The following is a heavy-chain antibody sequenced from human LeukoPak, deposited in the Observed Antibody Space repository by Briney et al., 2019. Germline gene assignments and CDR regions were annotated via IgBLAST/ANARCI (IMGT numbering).Heavy chain of an antibody. CDR2: IYYSGNT. J-gene: IGHJ5*02. V-gene: IGHV4-39*01. CDR3: ARQIRYTYDPNWFHP. Sequence: SETLPLTCSVSGDSITATSYYWAWIRQPPGKGLEWTGSIYYSGNTNYDPSLQSRVTISVDTSKNQFSLSLSSVTAADTAVYYCARQIRYTYDPNWFHPWGQGTLVTVSS. D-gene: IGHD5-12*01. CDR1: GDSITATSYY.